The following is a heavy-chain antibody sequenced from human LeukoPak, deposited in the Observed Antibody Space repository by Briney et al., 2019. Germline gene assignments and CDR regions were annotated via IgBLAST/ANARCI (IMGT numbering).Heavy chain of an antibody. J-gene: IGHJ4*02. CDR3: ARDPFGLELYNLPNYDYVWGSPPGSY. D-gene: IGHD3-16*01. Sequence: PGGSLRLSCAASGFTFSSYGMHWVRQAPGKGLEWVAVIWYDGSNKYYADSVKGRFTISRDNSKNTLYLQMNSLRAEDTAVYYCARDPFGLELYNLPNYDYVWGSPPGSYWGQGTLVTVSS. V-gene: IGHV3-33*01. CDR2: IWYDGSNK. CDR1: GFTFSSYG.